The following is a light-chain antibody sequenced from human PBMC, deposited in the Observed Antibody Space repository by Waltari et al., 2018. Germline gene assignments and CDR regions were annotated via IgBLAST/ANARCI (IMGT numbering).Light chain of an antibody. CDR2: DDI. Sequence: QSALTQPPSASGSPGQSVTISCTGTSSDVGGHNSVSWYQQHPGKAPKLMIYDDIKRPSGVPYRFSVSKFGNTASLTVSGLQAEDEADYYCSSYGGRQNSIFGGGTRLTVL. CDR3: SSYGGRQNSI. J-gene: IGLJ2*01. CDR1: SSDVGGHNS. V-gene: IGLV2-8*01.